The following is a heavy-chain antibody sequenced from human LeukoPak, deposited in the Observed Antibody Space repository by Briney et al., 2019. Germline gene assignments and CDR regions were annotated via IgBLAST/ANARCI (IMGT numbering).Heavy chain of an antibody. Sequence: SETLSLTCTVSGGSISSGGYYWSWIRQHPGKGLEWIGYIYYSGSTYYNPSLKSRVTISVDTSKNQFSLKLSSVTAADTAVYYCARGAPNYYGSGSYYTPDCDYWGQGTLVTVSS. CDR2: IYYSGST. V-gene: IGHV4-31*03. J-gene: IGHJ4*02. D-gene: IGHD3-10*01. CDR1: GGSISSGGYY. CDR3: ARGAPNYYGSGSYYTPDCDY.